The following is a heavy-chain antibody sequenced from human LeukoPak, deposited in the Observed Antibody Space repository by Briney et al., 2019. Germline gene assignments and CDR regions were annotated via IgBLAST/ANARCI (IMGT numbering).Heavy chain of an antibody. J-gene: IGHJ2*01. Sequence: GGSLRLSCAASGFNFNTFIMHWVRQAPGKGLEWVTFLRAGGPYGTEKFYADSVKGRFTISRDNSKNTLYLQMSSLRPDDTAVYYCAKPLHYYYSNAAWYFDLWGRGTLVTVSS. CDR3: AKPLHYYYSNAAWYFDL. V-gene: IGHV3-30*02. CDR2: LRAGGPYGTEK. D-gene: IGHD3-10*01. CDR1: GFNFNTFI.